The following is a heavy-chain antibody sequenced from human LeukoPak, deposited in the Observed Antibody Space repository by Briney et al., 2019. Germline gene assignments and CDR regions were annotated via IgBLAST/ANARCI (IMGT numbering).Heavy chain of an antibody. D-gene: IGHD3-16*01. CDR3: ASDLYDYVYRFDY. J-gene: IGHJ4*02. V-gene: IGHV1-69*06. CDR2: IIPIFGTA. Sequence: SVKVSCKASGGTFSSYAISWVRQAPGQGLEWMGGIIPIFGTANYAQKFQGRVTITADKSTSTAYMELSSLRSEDTAVYYCASDLYDYVYRFDYWGQGTLVTVSS. CDR1: GGTFSSYA.